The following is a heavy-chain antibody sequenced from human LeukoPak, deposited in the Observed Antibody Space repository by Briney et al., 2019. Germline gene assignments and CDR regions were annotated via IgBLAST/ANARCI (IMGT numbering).Heavy chain of an antibody. D-gene: IGHD3-10*02. Sequence: GGSLRLSCTVSGFTVSSNSMSWVRQAPGKGLEWVSFIYSDNTHYSDSVKGRFTISRDNAKNSLYLQMNSLRAEDTAVYYCAELGITMIGGVWGKGTTVTVSS. CDR3: AELGITMIGGV. V-gene: IGHV3-53*01. CDR2: IYSDNT. J-gene: IGHJ6*04. CDR1: GFTVSSNS.